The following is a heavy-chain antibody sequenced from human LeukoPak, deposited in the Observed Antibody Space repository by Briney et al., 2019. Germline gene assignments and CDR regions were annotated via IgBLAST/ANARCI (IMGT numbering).Heavy chain of an antibody. J-gene: IGHJ4*02. CDR1: GGSISSGGYY. CDR3: ARALTGTYDY. Sequence: PSETLSLTCTVSGGSISSGGYYWSWIRQPPGKGLEWIGYIYHSGSTYYNPSLKSRVTISVDRSKNQFSLKLSSVTAADTAVYYCARALTGTYDYWGQGTLVTVSS. D-gene: IGHD1-7*01. CDR2: IYHSGST. V-gene: IGHV4-30-2*01.